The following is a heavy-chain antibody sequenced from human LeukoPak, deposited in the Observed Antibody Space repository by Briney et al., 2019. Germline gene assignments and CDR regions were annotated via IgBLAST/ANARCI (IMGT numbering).Heavy chain of an antibody. CDR1: GGSISSYY. V-gene: IGHV4-59*08. Sequence: PSETLSLTCTVSGGSISSYYWSWIRQPPGKGLEWIGCIYYSGSTNYNPSLKSRVTISVDTSKNQFSLKLSSVTAADTAVYYCARRASSGWLYFDYWGQGTLVTVSS. D-gene: IGHD6-19*01. J-gene: IGHJ4*02. CDR2: IYYSGST. CDR3: ARRASSGWLYFDY.